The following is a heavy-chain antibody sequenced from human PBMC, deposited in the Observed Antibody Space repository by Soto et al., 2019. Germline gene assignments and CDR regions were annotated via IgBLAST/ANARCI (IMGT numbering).Heavy chain of an antibody. V-gene: IGHV1-69*01. Sequence: HVQLVQSGAEVKKPGSSVKVSCKASGGTFISYAISWVRQAPGQGLEWMGGIIPISGTANYAQKFQGRVTITADESTSTAYMELSSLRSEDTAVYYCARSQGSSTSLEIYYYYYYGMDVWGQGTTVTVSS. J-gene: IGHJ6*02. CDR2: IIPISGTA. D-gene: IGHD2-2*01. CDR1: GGTFISYA. CDR3: ARSQGSSTSLEIYYYYYYGMDV.